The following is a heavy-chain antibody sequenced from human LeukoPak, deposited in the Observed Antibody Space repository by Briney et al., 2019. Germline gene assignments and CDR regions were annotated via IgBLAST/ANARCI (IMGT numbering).Heavy chain of an antibody. J-gene: IGHJ4*02. D-gene: IGHD3-16*01. CDR1: GFIVSSNY. V-gene: IGHV3-66*02. CDR2: IYSGGNT. Sequence: GGSLRLSCAASGFIVSSNYMSWVRQAPGKGLEWVSIIYSGGNTYYADSVKGRFTISSDNSKNTLYLQMNSLRAEDTAVYYCARDRTYFDYWGQGTLVTVSS. CDR3: ARDRTYFDY.